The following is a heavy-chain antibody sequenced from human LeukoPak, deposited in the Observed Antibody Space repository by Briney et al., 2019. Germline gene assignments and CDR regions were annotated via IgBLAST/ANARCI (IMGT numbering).Heavy chain of an antibody. CDR2: VNTNTGNP. D-gene: IGHD3-10*01. CDR1: GYTFTDYA. V-gene: IGHV7-4-1*02. J-gene: IGHJ4*02. Sequence: ASVKVSCKPSGYTFTDYAINWVRQAPGQGLEYMGWVNTNTGNPTYAQGFTGRFVFSSDSSVSTAYLQITSLKTEDTAVYYCARGNYYVDYWGQGTLVTVSS. CDR3: ARGNYYVDY.